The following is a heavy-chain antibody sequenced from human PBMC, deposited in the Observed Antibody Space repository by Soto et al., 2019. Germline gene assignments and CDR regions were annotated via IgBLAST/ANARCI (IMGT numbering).Heavy chain of an antibody. CDR1: GYTFTGYA. CDR3: ARSIAVVTALDY. CDR2: INAGNGNT. Sequence: QVQLGQSGAEEKKPGASVKVSCKASGYTFTGYAMHWVRQAPGQRLEWMGWINAGNGNTKYSQKFQGRVTITRDTSASTAYMELSSLRSEDTAVYYCARSIAVVTALDYWGQGTLVTVSS. D-gene: IGHD2-21*02. J-gene: IGHJ4*02. V-gene: IGHV1-3*05.